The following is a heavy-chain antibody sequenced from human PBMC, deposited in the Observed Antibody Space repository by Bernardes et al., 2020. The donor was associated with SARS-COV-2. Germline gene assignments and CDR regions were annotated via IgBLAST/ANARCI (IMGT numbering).Heavy chain of an antibody. CDR1: GGSISSIGCY. J-gene: IGHJ4*02. Sequence: ETLSLTCTVSGGSISSIGCYWGWIRQPPGKGLEWIGSIYYSGNTYYKQSLKSRVAISVDTSKNQFSLKLSSVTAADTAVYYCARLVMGAYDIDHWGQGTLVTVPS. V-gene: IGHV4-39*01. D-gene: IGHD1-26*01. CDR2: IYYSGNT. CDR3: ARLVMGAYDIDH.